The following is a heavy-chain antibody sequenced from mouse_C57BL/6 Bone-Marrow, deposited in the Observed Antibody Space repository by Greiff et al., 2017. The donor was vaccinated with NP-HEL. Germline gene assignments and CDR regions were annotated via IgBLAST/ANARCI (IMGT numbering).Heavy chain of an antibody. CDR3: DRNYGSSFYWYFDV. D-gene: IGHD1-1*01. V-gene: IGHV2-9-1*01. CDR1: GFSLTSYA. CDR2: IWTGGGT. J-gene: IGHJ1*03. Sequence: VQLQQSGPGLVAPSQSLSITCTVSGFSLTSYAISWVRQPPGKGLEWLGVIWTGGGTNYNSAHKSRLSISKDNSKSQVCLKMNSLQTDDTARYYCDRNYGSSFYWYFDVWGTGTTVTVSS.